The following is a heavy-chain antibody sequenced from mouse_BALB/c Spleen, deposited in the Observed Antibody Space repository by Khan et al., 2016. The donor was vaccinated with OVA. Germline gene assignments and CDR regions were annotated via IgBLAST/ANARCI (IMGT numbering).Heavy chain of an antibody. D-gene: IGHD4-1*01. CDR1: GFNIKDTH. CDR3: APAGTGDYFDY. J-gene: IGHJ2*01. V-gene: IGHV14-3*02. CDR2: IDPANDNS. Sequence: EVQLQQSGAELVKPGASVKLSCTASGFNIKDTHMHWVKQRPEQGLEWIGRIDPANDNSTYDPRFQGKATITADTSSNTAYLHLSSLTSEDHAVYYCAPAGTGDYFDYWGQGTTLTVSS.